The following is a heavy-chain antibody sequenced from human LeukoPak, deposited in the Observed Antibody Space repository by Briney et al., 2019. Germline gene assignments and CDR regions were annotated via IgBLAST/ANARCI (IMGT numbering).Heavy chain of an antibody. V-gene: IGHV3-21*01. CDR3: ARAPHYYDSSGYYYWYFDL. CDR1: GFTFSTYS. CDR2: ISPDSNYK. Sequence: GGSLRLSCAASGFTFSTYSMNWLRLAPGKGLEWVSSISPDSNYKHYDDSVKGRFTISRDNAKSSLYLQMNSLRAEDTAVYYCARAPHYYDSSGYYYWYFDLWGRGTLVTVSS. J-gene: IGHJ2*01. D-gene: IGHD3-22*01.